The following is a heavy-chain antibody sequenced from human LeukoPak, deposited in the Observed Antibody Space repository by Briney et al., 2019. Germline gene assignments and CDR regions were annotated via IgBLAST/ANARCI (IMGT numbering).Heavy chain of an antibody. V-gene: IGHV4-59*01. J-gene: IGHJ6*02. D-gene: IGHD6-25*01. Sequence: SETLSLTCTVSGGSISSYYWSWIRQPPGKGLEWIGYIYYSGSTNYNPSLKSRVTISVDTSKNQFSLKLSSVTAADTAVYYCAGAACVYYYYGMDVWGQGTTVTVSS. CDR3: AGAACVYYYYGMDV. CDR2: IYYSGST. CDR1: GGSISSYY.